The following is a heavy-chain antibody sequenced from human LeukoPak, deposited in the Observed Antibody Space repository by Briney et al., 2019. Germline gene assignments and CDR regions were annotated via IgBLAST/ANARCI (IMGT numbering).Heavy chain of an antibody. CDR3: ASALMVRGDTYYFDY. CDR2: INPSGGST. CDR1: GYTLTTYY. Sequence: ASVKVSCKASGYTLTTYYMHWVRQAPGQGLEWMGIINPSGGSTTYAQRFQGRVTMTRDTSISTAYMELSRLRSDDTAVYYYASALMVRGDTYYFDYWGQGTLVTVSS. D-gene: IGHD3-10*01. J-gene: IGHJ4*02. V-gene: IGHV1-46*01.